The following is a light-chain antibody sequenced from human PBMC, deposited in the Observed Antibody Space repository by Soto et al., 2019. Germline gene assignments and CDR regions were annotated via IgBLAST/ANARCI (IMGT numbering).Light chain of an antibody. CDR1: QSISSW. Sequence: EIQIIQSPSTLSASVGDRVSIPCRASQSISSWLAWYQQKPGKAPKLLIYKASSLESGVPSRFSGSGSGTEFTLTISSLQPDDFATYYCQQYNSYSLTFGGGTKV. CDR3: QQYNSYSLT. CDR2: KAS. J-gene: IGKJ4*01. V-gene: IGKV1-5*03.